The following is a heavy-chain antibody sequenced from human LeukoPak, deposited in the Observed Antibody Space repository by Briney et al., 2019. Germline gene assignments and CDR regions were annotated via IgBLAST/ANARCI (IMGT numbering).Heavy chain of an antibody. CDR2: ICSGGST. CDR1: GCTVSSNY. J-gene: IGHJ4*02. V-gene: IGHV3-53*01. Sequence: GGSLRLSCAASGCTVSSNYMSWVRQAPGKGLEWVSVICSGGSTYYADSVKGRFTISRDNSKNTLYLQMNSLRAEDTAVYYCATGNRHDYGDYFDYWGQGTLVTVSS. CDR3: ATGNRHDYGDYFDY. D-gene: IGHD4-17*01.